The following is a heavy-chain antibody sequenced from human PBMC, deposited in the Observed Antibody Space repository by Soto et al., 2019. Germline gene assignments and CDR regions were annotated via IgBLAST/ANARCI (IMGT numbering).Heavy chain of an antibody. CDR1: GYTFTSYY. V-gene: IGHV1-46*01. J-gene: IGHJ5*02. CDR3: ARDLAAAGLEPYNWFDP. D-gene: IGHD6-13*01. Sequence: ASVKVSCKASGYTFTSYYMHWVRQAPGQGLEWMGIINPSGGSTSYAQKFQGRVTMTRDTSTSTVYMELSSLRSEDTAVYYCARDLAAAGLEPYNWFDPWAREPWSPSPQ. CDR2: INPSGGST.